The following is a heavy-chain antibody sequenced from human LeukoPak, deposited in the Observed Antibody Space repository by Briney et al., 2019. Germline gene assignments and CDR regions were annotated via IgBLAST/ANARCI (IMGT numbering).Heavy chain of an antibody. D-gene: IGHD3-22*01. V-gene: IGHV4-4*09. Sequence: SETLSLTCTVSGGSISSYHWSWIRQPPGKGLEWIGYIYTSGSTNYNPSLKSRVTISVDTSKNQFSLKLSSVTAADTAVYYCARHLENYYDSSGPPDGWGQGTLVTVSS. J-gene: IGHJ4*02. CDR1: GGSISSYH. CDR2: IYTSGST. CDR3: ARHLENYYDSSGPPDG.